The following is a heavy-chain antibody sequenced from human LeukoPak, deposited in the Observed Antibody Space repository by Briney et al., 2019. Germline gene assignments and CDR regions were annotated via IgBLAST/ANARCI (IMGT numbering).Heavy chain of an antibody. CDR2: IKEDGSEK. J-gene: IGHJ3*01. D-gene: IGHD3-16*01. Sequence: PGGSLRLSCAGSGFTFSSYWMSWVRQAPGKGLEWVANIKEDGSEKYYVDSVKGRFTISRDNAKNSMYLQMNSLRAEDTAVYYWAGGIFDFWGQGTMVTVSS. CDR1: GFTFSSYW. CDR3: AGGIFDF. V-gene: IGHV3-7*01.